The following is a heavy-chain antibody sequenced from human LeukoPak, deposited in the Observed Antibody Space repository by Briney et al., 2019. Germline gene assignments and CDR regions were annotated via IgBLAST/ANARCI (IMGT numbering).Heavy chain of an antibody. CDR1: GGSISSYY. CDR3: ASPAVVKGWWYFDL. Sequence: SETLSLTCTVSGGSISSYYWSWIRQPPGKGLEWIGYIHYSGSTNYNPSLKSRVTISVDASKNQFSLKLSSVTAADTAVYYCASPAVVKGWWYFDLWGRGTLVTVSS. J-gene: IGHJ2*01. V-gene: IGHV4-59*01. CDR2: IHYSGST. D-gene: IGHD3-22*01.